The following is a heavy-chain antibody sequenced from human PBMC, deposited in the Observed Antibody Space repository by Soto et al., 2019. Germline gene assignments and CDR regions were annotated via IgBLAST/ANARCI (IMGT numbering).Heavy chain of an antibody. V-gene: IGHV5-51*01. CDR1: GYSFTSYW. D-gene: IGHD3-9*01. CDR2: IYPGDSDT. J-gene: IGHJ3*02. Sequence: GESLKISCKGSGYSFTSYWIGWVRQMPGKGLEWMGIIYPGDSDTRYSPSFQGQVTISADKSISTAYLQWSSLKASDTAMYYCARQNRRYFDWLQFSDAFDIWGQGTMVTVSS. CDR3: ARQNRRYFDWLQFSDAFDI.